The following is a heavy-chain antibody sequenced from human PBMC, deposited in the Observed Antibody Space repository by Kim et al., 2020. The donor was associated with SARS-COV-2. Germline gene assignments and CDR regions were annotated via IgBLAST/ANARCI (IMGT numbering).Heavy chain of an antibody. Sequence: GGSLRLSCAASGFTFSSHWMTWVRQAPGKGLEWVANIKQDGSETYYGDSVEGRFSISRDNAKNSLFPGMNSLRPEDTAIYFCVRSGREHNGAARHYGAQGEDFWGQGTLVSVSS. D-gene: IGHD1-26*01. CDR2: IKQDGSET. CDR3: VRSGREHNGAARHYGAQGEDF. J-gene: IGHJ4*02. CDR1: GFTFSSHW. V-gene: IGHV3-7*01.